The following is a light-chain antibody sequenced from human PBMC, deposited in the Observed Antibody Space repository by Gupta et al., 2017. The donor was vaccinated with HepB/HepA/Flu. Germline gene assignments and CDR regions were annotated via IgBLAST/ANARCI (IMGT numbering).Light chain of an antibody. CDR2: CAS. V-gene: IGKV1-39*01. CDR3: QQSYSTPFT. J-gene: IGKJ3*01. Sequence: DILMTQSLSSLSASVGDRVTITCRPGQTINIYSRWYQQTSGRAPQLVIYCASNSSSRVPSRFSGSGSGTDFTLTISSLQPEDVATDYCQQSYSTPFTFGPGTRVGIK. CDR1: QTINIY.